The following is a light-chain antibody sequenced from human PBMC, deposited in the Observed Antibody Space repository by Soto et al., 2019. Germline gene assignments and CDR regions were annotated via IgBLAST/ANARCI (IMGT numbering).Light chain of an antibody. Sequence: EIVLTQSPGTLSLSPGERATLSSRASQGVSNYFAWYQQKPGQAPRLLIYGASSRATGIPDRFSGSGSGTDFTLTISRLEPEDFAVYYCQQYGGSPQTFGQGTKVEIK. CDR3: QQYGGSPQT. V-gene: IGKV3-20*01. J-gene: IGKJ1*01. CDR1: QGVSNY. CDR2: GAS.